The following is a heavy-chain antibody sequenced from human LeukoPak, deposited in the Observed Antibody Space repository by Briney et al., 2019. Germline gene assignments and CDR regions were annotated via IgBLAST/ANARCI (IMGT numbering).Heavy chain of an antibody. CDR1: GFTFRFYT. V-gene: IGHV3-66*01. J-gene: IGHJ4*02. CDR2: IYSGGST. D-gene: IGHD4-17*01. Sequence: GGSLRLSCAASGFTFRFYTMSWVRQAPGKGLEWVSVIYSGGSTYYADSVKGRFTISRDNSKNTLYLQMNSLRAEDTAVYYCARDTVFDYWGQGTLVTVSS. CDR3: ARDTVFDY.